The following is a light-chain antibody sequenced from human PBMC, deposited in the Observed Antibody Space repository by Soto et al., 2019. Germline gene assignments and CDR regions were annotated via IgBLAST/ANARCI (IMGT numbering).Light chain of an antibody. V-gene: IGLV2-18*02. J-gene: IGLJ1*01. CDR1: SSDVGSYNR. Sequence: QSVLTQPPSVSGSPGQSVTIACTGTSSDVGSYNRVSWYQQPPGTAPKLMIYEVSNRPSGVPDRFSGSKSGNTASLTISGLQAEDEADYYCSSYTSSSPYAFGTGTKVTVL. CDR2: EVS. CDR3: SSYTSSSPYA.